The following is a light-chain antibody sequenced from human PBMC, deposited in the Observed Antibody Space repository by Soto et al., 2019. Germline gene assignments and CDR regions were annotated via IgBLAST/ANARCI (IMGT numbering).Light chain of an antibody. J-gene: IGLJ1*01. V-gene: IGLV2-14*03. CDR3: TSHTSEPPRFYV. CDR1: RYDVGTYNY. Sequence: QSVLAQPASVSGSPGQSITISCTGTRYDVGTYNYVSWYQRHPGQAPKLIIYDVGSRPSGVSHRFSGSKSGITASLAISGLQAEDEADYYCTSHTSEPPRFYVLGTGTTVTV. CDR2: DVG.